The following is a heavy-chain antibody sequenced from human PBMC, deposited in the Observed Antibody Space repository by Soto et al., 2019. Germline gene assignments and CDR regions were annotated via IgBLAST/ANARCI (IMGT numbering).Heavy chain of an antibody. J-gene: IGHJ6*02. Sequence: EVQLLESGGDLVQPGGSLRLSCAASGFTFSSYAMSWVRQAPGKGLERVSSISSSGGSTYYADSVKGRFTISRDNSKNTLYLQMNSLRAEDTAVYYCATRYSSTLYRVGYYGMDVWGQGTTVTVSS. V-gene: IGHV3-23*01. CDR3: ATRYSSTLYRVGYYGMDV. CDR2: ISSSGGST. D-gene: IGHD6-13*01. CDR1: GFTFSSYA.